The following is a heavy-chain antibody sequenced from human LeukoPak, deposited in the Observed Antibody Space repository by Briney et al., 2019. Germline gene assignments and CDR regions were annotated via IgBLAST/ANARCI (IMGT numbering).Heavy chain of an antibody. CDR2: INPSGGST. CDR1: GYTFTSYY. J-gene: IGHJ3*02. CDR3: ARVGPELLDAFDI. D-gene: IGHD1-26*01. Sequence: ASVKVSCKASGYTFTSYYMHWVRQAPGRGLEWMGIINPSGGSTSYAQKFQGRVTMTRDTSTSTVYMELSSLRSEDTAVYYCARVGPELLDAFDIWGQGTMVTVSS. V-gene: IGHV1-46*01.